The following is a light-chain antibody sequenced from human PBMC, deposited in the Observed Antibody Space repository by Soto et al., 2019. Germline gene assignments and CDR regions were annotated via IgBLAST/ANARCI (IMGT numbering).Light chain of an antibody. V-gene: IGKV3-20*01. CDR3: QQYGSSPLT. CDR2: GAS. J-gene: IGKJ1*01. CDR1: QSVSSSY. Sequence: EIVLTQSPGTLSLSPGERATLSCRASQSVSSSYLAWYQQKPGQAPRLLIYGASSRATGIPDRFSGSGSGKDFTLNISRLEPEDFAVYYCQQYGSSPLTFGQGTKVEIK.